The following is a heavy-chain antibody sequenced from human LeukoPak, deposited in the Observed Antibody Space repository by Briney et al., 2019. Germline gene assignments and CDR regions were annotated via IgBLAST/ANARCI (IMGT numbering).Heavy chain of an antibody. CDR1: GGSFSGYY. CDR2: INHSGST. V-gene: IGHV4-34*01. D-gene: IGHD3-9*01. J-gene: IGHJ6*03. CDR3: AREVRYYDILTGGQRGYYYYYYMDV. Sequence: SETLSLTCAVYGGSFSGYYWSWIRQPPGKGLEWIGEINHSGSTNYNPSLESRVTISVDTSKNQFSLKLSSVTAADTAVYYCAREVRYYDILTGGQRGYYYYYYMDVWGKGTTVTVSS.